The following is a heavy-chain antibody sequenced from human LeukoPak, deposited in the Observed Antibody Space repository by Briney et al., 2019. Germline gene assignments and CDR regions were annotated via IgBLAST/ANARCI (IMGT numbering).Heavy chain of an antibody. V-gene: IGHV3-23*01. D-gene: IGHD3-10*01. CDR2: ISGSGGST. J-gene: IGHJ4*02. Sequence: GGSLRLSCVASGFTFSSYGMSWVRQAPGKGLEWVSAISGSGGSTYYADSVKGRFTISRDNSKNTLYLQMNSLRAEDTAVYYCAKDKGPTHYYGSGNDYWGQGTLVTVSS. CDR1: GFTFSSYG. CDR3: AKDKGPTHYYGSGNDY.